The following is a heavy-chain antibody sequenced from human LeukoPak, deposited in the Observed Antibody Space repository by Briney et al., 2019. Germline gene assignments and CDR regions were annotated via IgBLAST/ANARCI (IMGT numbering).Heavy chain of an antibody. CDR2: IKQDGSEK. V-gene: IGHV3-7*01. Sequence: PGGSLRLSCAASGFSLGGYWMSWVRQAPGKGLEWVANIKQDGSEKYYVDSVKGRFTISRDNAKNSLYLQMNSLRAEDTAVYYCARNTAMIDYWGQGTLVTVSS. CDR3: ARNTAMIDY. D-gene: IGHD5-18*01. J-gene: IGHJ4*02. CDR1: GFSLGGYW.